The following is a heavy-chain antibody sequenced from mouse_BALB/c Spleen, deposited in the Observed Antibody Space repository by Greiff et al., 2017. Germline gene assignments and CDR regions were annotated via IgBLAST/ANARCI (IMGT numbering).Heavy chain of an antibody. CDR1: GYTFTSYW. CDR3: ARPELGDAY. D-gene: IGHD4-1*01. V-gene: IGHV1-7*01. CDR2: INPSTGYT. Sequence: QLQQSGAELAKPGASVKMSCKASGYTFTSYWMHWVKQRPGQGLEWIGYINPSTGYTEYNQKFKDKATLTADKSSSTAYMQLSSLTSEDSAVYYCARPELGDAYWGQGTLVTVSA. J-gene: IGHJ3*01.